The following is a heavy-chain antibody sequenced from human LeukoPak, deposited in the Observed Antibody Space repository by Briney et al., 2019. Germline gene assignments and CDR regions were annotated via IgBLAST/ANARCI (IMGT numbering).Heavy chain of an antibody. D-gene: IGHD3-22*01. Sequence: SETLSLTCTVSGGSISSYYWSWIRRPPGKGLEWIGCIHYSGSTNYNPSLKSRVTISVDTSKNQFSLKRSSVTAADTAVYYCARVRDRSSYFYDLDYWGQGTLVTVSS. J-gene: IGHJ4*02. CDR3: ARVRDRSSYFYDLDY. V-gene: IGHV4-59*01. CDR2: IHYSGST. CDR1: GGSISSYY.